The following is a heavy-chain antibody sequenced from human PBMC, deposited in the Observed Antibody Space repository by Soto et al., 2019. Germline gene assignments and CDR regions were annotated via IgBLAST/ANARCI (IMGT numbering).Heavy chain of an antibody. CDR2: ISGSGGYT. CDR1: GFTFNNYD. J-gene: IGHJ6*02. V-gene: IGHV3-23*01. CDR3: AKRLEVGYYYGTDV. D-gene: IGHD1-1*01. Sequence: PGGSLRLSCAASGFTFNNYDMTWVRQAPGKGLEWVSAISGSGGYTYYADSVKGRFTISRVNSKNMLYLQMNSLRAEDTAVYHCAKRLEVGYYYGTDVWGQGTTVTVSS.